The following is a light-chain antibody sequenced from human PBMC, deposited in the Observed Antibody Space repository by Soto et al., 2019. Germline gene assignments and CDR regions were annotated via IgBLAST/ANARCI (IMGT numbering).Light chain of an antibody. V-gene: IGKV2-30*01. CDR3: MQGARWPYT. Sequence: IVLTQSPLSVPVTLGQPASIACRSSESPVSTDGDTLLNWFQQRPGQSPRRLIYRLSNRDFGVPDKFSGSGSGTEFTLKISSVEAEDVAIYYCMQGARWPYTFGQGTKLEI. CDR2: RLS. CDR1: ESPVSTDGDTL. J-gene: IGKJ2*01.